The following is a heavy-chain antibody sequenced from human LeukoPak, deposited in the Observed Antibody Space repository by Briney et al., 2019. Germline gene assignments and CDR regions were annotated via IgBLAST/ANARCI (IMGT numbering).Heavy chain of an antibody. D-gene: IGHD3-22*01. V-gene: IGHV3-48*04. CDR1: GFTFSSYA. J-gene: IGHJ4*02. CDR3: ARDTYYDSSGYCDY. CDR2: ISSSGSTI. Sequence: GGSLRLSCAASGFTFSSYAMSWVRQAPGKGLEWVSYISSSGSTIYYADSVKGRFTISRDNAKNSLYLQMNSLRAEDTAVYYCARDTYYDSSGYCDYWGQGTLVTVSS.